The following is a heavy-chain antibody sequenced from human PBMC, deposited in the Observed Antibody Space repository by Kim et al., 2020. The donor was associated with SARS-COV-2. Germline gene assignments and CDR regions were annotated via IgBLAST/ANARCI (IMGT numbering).Heavy chain of an antibody. Sequence: NDPSLKRRVTIAGDTTKNQFSLNMRSVTAADTAVYYCACNVGSTPDYYFDYWGRGALVTVSS. CDR3: ACNVGSTPDYYFDY. D-gene: IGHD1-26*01. V-gene: IGHV4-61*06. J-gene: IGHJ4*02.